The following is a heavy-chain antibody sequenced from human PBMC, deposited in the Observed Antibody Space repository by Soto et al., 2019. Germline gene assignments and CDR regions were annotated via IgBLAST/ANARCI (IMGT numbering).Heavy chain of an antibody. CDR1: GGSISSGDYY. CDR2: IYHSGST. CDR3: ARERPDGARLDP. Sequence: QVQLQESGPGLVKPSQTLSLTCTVSGGSISSGDYYWSWIRQPPGKGLEWIGYIYHSGSTYYNPSLKSRVTISVNTSKNQFSLKLSSVPAAGTAVYYCARERPDGARLDPWGQGTLVTVSS. D-gene: IGHD6-6*01. V-gene: IGHV4-30-4*01. J-gene: IGHJ5*02.